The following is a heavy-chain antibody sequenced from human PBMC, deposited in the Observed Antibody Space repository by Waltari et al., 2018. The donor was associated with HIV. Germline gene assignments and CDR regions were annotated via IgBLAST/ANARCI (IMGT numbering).Heavy chain of an antibody. CDR3: VRYCSGSTSYPEFDY. CDR2: IDQHASEK. J-gene: IGHJ4*02. Sequence: EVQLVESGGGLVQPGGSLRRSCAAAGFIFISNWMSWVRQASGKGLEWVANIDQHASEKYYVDSVKGRFTISRDNARNSLYLQMNSLGAEDTAVYYCVRYCSGSTSYPEFDYWGQGTLVTVSS. V-gene: IGHV3-7*01. D-gene: IGHD2-15*01. CDR1: GFIFISNW.